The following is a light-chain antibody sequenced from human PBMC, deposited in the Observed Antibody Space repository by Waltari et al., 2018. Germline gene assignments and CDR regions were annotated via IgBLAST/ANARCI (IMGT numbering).Light chain of an antibody. CDR2: GAS. V-gene: IGKV1-12*01. Sequence: DIQMTQSPSSVSASEGARVTITCRASQAISGWLAWYQQQPGRAPKLLIYGASSLHSGVSSRFSGSGSGTDFTLTISSLQPEDFAIYYCQQATSLPLTFGGGTRVEIK. J-gene: IGKJ4*01. CDR1: QAISGW. CDR3: QQATSLPLT.